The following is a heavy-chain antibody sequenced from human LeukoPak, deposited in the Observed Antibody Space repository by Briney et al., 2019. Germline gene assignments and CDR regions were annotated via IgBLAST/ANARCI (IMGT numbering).Heavy chain of an antibody. J-gene: IGHJ4*02. CDR2: ISGSGTSA. V-gene: IGHV3-23*01. D-gene: IGHD6-19*01. CDR3: ARELRIAVAGTKDY. Sequence: GGSLRLSCAASGFTFSSYAMSWVRQAPGKGLEWVSGISGSGTSAYYAESVKGRFTISRDNSKNTLYLQMNSLRAEDTALYYCARELRIAVAGTKDYWGQGTLVTVSS. CDR1: GFTFSSYA.